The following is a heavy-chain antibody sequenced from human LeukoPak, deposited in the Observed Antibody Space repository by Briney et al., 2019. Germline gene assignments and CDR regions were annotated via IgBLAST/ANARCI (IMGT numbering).Heavy chain of an antibody. J-gene: IGHJ4*02. CDR3: ARDTPFCSGGSCYVDY. CDR2: IYSGGST. Sequence: PGGSLRLSCAASGFTVSSNYMSWVRQAPGKGLEWVSVIYSGGSTYYADSVKGRFTISRHNSKNTLYLQMNSLRAEDTAVYYCARDTPFCSGGSCYVDYWGQGTLVTVSS. V-gene: IGHV3-53*04. D-gene: IGHD2-15*01. CDR1: GFTVSSNY.